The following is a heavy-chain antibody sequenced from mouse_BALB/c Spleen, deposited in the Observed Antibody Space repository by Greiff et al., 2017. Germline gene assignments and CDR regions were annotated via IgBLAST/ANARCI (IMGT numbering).Heavy chain of an antibody. Sequence: QVQLKESGPGLVAPSQSLSITCTVSGFSLTSYGVHWVRQPPGKGLEWLGVIWAGGSTNYNSALMSRLSISKDNSKSQVFLKMNSLQTDDTAMYYCARDKYGNYDAMDYWGQGTSGTVSS. CDR2: IWAGGST. J-gene: IGHJ4*01. CDR1: GFSLTSYG. CDR3: ARDKYGNYDAMDY. V-gene: IGHV2-9*02. D-gene: IGHD2-1*01.